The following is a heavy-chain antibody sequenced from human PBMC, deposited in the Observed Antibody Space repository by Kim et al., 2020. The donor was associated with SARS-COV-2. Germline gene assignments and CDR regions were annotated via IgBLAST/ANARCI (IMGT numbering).Heavy chain of an antibody. D-gene: IGHD5-12*01. CDR2: INHSGST. CDR1: GGSFSGYY. V-gene: IGHV4-34*01. J-gene: IGHJ4*02. Sequence: SETLSLTCAVYGGSFSGYYWSWIRQPPGKGLEWIGEINHSGSTNYNPSLKSQVTIAVDTSKNQFSLKLSSVTAADTAVYYCARGLNAFVGSGYGLYFDYWGQGTLVTVSS. CDR3: ARGLNAFVGSGYGLYFDY.